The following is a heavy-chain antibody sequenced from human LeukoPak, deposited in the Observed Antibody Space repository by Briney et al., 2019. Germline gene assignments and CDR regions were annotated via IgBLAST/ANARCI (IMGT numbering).Heavy chain of an antibody. CDR2: INPSGGST. J-gene: IGHJ4*02. Sequence: ASVKVSCKASGYTFTGYYMHWVRQAPGQGLEWMGWINPSGGSTSYAQKFQGRVTMTRDMSTSTVYMELSSLRSEDTAVYYCARALALPYSSSWYVRQTFFDYWGQGTLVTVSS. V-gene: IGHV1-46*01. CDR3: ARALALPYSSSWYVRQTFFDY. CDR1: GYTFTGYY. D-gene: IGHD6-13*01.